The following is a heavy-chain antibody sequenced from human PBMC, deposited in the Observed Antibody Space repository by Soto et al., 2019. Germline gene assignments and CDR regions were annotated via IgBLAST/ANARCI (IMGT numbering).Heavy chain of an antibody. CDR2: ITGSGDST. V-gene: IGHV3-23*01. Sequence: GGSLRLSCAASGFTFKNYAVSWVRQAPGKGLEWVSVITGSGDSTYYADSVKGRFTISRDNSKNTLYLQMNSLRAEDTAVYYCAKELRHDYYLSDFAHWGQGTLVTVSS. J-gene: IGHJ4*01. CDR3: AKELRHDYYLSDFAH. D-gene: IGHD2-21*02. CDR1: GFTFKNYA.